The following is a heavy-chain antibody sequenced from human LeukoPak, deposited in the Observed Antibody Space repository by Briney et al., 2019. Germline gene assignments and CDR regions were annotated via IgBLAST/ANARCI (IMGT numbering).Heavy chain of an antibody. Sequence: SETLSLTCTVSGGSISGYYWSWIRQPPGKGLEWIGYIYYSGSTNYNPSLKSRVTISVDTSKNQFSLKLSSVTAADTAVYYCARGDRYYYYGMDVWGQGTTVTVSS. CDR3: ARGDRYYYYGMDV. V-gene: IGHV4-59*08. CDR2: IYYSGST. CDR1: GGSISGYY. J-gene: IGHJ6*02. D-gene: IGHD3-10*01.